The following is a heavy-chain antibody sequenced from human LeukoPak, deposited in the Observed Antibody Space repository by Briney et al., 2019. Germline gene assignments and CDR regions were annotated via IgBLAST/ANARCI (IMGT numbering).Heavy chain of an antibody. D-gene: IGHD2-15*01. CDR3: ARDVNPRWGVVVVAATRPY. J-gene: IGHJ4*02. Sequence: GGSLRLSCAASGFTFSSYSMNWVRQAPGRGLEWVSSISSSSSYIYYADSVKGRFTISRDNAENSLYLQMNSLRAEDTAVYYCARDVNPRWGVVVVAATRPYWGQGTLVTVSS. CDR1: GFTFSSYS. V-gene: IGHV3-21*01. CDR2: ISSSSSYI.